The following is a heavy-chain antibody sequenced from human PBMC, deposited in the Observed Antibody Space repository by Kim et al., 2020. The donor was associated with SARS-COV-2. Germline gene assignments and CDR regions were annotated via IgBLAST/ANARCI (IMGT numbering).Heavy chain of an antibody. CDR1: GFTFSSYA. J-gene: IGHJ3*02. Sequence: GGSLRLSCAASGFTFSSYAMHWVRQAPGKGLEWVAVISYDGSNKYYADSVKGRFTISRDNSKNTLYLQMNSLRAEDTAVYYCARDLSPASRYFDWLLLHVAFDIWGQGTMVTVSS. CDR2: ISYDGSNK. CDR3: ARDLSPASRYFDWLLLHVAFDI. V-gene: IGHV3-30-3*01. D-gene: IGHD3-9*01.